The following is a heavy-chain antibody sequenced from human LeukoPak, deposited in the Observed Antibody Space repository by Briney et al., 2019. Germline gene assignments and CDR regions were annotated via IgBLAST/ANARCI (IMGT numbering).Heavy chain of an antibody. D-gene: IGHD6-19*01. J-gene: IGHJ6*03. Sequence: SVKVSCKASGYTFTGYYMHWVRQAPGQGLEWMGGIIPIFGTANYAQKFQGRVTITADESTSTAYMELSSLRSEDTAVYYCARVPTGQWLVPTDYYYYYYMDVWGKGSTVTVSS. CDR1: GYTFTGYY. CDR2: IIPIFGTA. V-gene: IGHV1-69*13. CDR3: ARVPTGQWLVPTDYYYYYYMDV.